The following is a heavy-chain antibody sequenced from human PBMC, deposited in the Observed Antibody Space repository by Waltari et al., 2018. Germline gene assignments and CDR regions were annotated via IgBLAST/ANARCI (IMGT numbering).Heavy chain of an antibody. CDR3: AREGSITMIVVLPEAFDI. Sequence: SCAASGFTFSSDWMSWVRQAPGKGLEWVANIKQDGSEKYYVDSVKGRFTISRDNAKNSLYLQMNSLRAEDTAVYYCAREGSITMIVVLPEAFDIWGQGTMVTVSS. CDR1: GFTFSSDW. J-gene: IGHJ3*02. V-gene: IGHV3-7*03. D-gene: IGHD3-22*01. CDR2: IKQDGSEK.